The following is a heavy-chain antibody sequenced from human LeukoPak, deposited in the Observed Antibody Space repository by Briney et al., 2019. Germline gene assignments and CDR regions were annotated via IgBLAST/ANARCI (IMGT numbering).Heavy chain of an antibody. CDR2: ISSSSSTI. D-gene: IGHD6-19*01. V-gene: IGHV3-48*01. J-gene: IGHJ4*02. CDR1: GFTFSSYS. Sequence: PGGSLRLSCAASGFTFSSYSMNWVRQAPGKGLEWVSYISSSSSTIYYADSVKGRFTISRDNAKNSLYLQMNSLRAEDTAVYYCARGSQQWLVISEFDYWGQGTLVTVSS. CDR3: ARGSQQWLVISEFDY.